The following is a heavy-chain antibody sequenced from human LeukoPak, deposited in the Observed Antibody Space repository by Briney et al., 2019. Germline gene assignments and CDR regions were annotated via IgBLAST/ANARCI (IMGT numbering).Heavy chain of an antibody. CDR3: ARAKRNGFDI. CDR2: ISRSSTI. CDR1: GFTFSNYS. Sequence: PGGSLRLSCAASGFTFSNYSMNWVRQAPGKGLEWVSYISRSSTIYYADSVRGRFTISRDNAKNSLYLQMNSLRAEDTAVYYCARAKRNGFDIWGQGTMVTVSS. J-gene: IGHJ3*02. V-gene: IGHV3-48*01.